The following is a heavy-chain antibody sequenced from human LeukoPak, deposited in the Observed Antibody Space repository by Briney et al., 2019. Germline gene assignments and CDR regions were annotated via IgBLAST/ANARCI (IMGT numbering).Heavy chain of an antibody. CDR1: GFTFSDYW. D-gene: IGHD2-2*01. V-gene: IGHV3-7*01. Sequence: GGSLRLSCTASGFTFSDYWMTWVRQAPGKGLEWVANIKQDGSAKYYVDSVKGRFTISRDNAKNALYLQMDSLRVEDTATYYCARWRGSTSERSDYWGQGTLVTVSS. CDR2: IKQDGSAK. J-gene: IGHJ4*02. CDR3: ARWRGSTSERSDY.